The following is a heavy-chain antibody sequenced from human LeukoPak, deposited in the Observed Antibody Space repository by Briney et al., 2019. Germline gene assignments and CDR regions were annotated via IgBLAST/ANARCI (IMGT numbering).Heavy chain of an antibody. CDR3: ARDGGTDYYDSSGLAFDI. CDR2: IYYSGST. J-gene: IGHJ3*02. V-gene: IGHV4-59*01. CDR1: GGSISIYY. Sequence: SETLSLTCTVSGGSISIYYWSWIRQPPGKGLEWIGYIYYSGSTNYNPSLKSRVTISVDTSKNQFSLKLSSVTAADTAVYYRARDGGTDYYDSSGLAFDIWGQGTMVTVSS. D-gene: IGHD3-22*01.